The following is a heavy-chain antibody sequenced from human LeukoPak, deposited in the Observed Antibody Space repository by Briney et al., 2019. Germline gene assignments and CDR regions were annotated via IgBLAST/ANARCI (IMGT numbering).Heavy chain of an antibody. V-gene: IGHV4-39*07. CDR1: GGSISSSSYY. CDR2: IYYSGST. J-gene: IGHJ6*03. CDR3: ASGAPLTYYYYYMDV. D-gene: IGHD3-16*01. Sequence: SETLSLTCTVSGGSISSSSYYWGWIRQPPGKGLEWIGSIYYSGSTNYNPSLKSRVTISVDTSKNQFSLKLSSVTAADTAVYYCASGAPLTYYYYYMDVWGKGTTVTVSS.